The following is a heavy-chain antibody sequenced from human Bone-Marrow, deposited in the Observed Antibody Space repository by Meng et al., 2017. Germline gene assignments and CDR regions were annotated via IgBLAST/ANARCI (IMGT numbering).Heavy chain of an antibody. CDR1: GGSISSDNYP. V-gene: IGHV4-30-2*01. J-gene: IGHJ4*02. D-gene: IGHD5-24*01. CDR3: ARGDGYNRYFDY. CDR2: IYHSGTA. Sequence: QLQLQESGSGLVQPSQTLSLTCAVPGGSISSDNYPWSWIRQPPGKGLESIGYIYHSGTAYYNPSLESRVTISVDRSKNQFSLKLSSVTAADTAVYYCARGDGYNRYFDYWGQGTLVTVSS.